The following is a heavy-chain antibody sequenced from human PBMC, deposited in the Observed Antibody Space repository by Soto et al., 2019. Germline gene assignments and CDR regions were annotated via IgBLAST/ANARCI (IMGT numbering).Heavy chain of an antibody. CDR3: ARKAFSMVPDALDY. V-gene: IGHV3-30-3*01. Sequence: GGSLRLSCAASGFTFSSYAMHWVRQAPGKGLEWVAVISYDGSNKYYADSVKGRFTISRDNSKNTLYLQMNSLRAEDTAVYYCARKAFSMVPDALDYWGQGTLVTVSS. D-gene: IGHD2-2*01. J-gene: IGHJ4*01. CDR1: GFTFSSYA. CDR2: ISYDGSNK.